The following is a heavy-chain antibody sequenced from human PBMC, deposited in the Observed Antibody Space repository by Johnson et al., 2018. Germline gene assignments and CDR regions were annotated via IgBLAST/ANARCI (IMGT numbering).Heavy chain of an antibody. J-gene: IGHJ6*03. CDR3: PRQWYSNYMDV. Sequence: VQLVESGAEVKKPGESLKISCKGSGYSFTSHWVAWVRQMPGKGLEGRGIIYPGDSATRYSPSFQGQDIISADKSISPAYLQWSSLKASDTAMDYWPRQWYSNYMDVWGKGTTVTVFS. CDR2: IYPGDSAT. D-gene: IGHD6-13*01. V-gene: IGHV5-51*01. CDR1: GYSFTSHW.